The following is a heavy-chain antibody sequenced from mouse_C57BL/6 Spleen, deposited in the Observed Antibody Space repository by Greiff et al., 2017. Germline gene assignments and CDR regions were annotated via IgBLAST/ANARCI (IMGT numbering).Heavy chain of an antibody. CDR2: IYPRSGNT. V-gene: IGHV1-81*01. CDR1: GYTFTSYG. CDR3: ARSITTVGRFAY. Sequence: VQLQQSGAELARPGASVKLSCKASGYTFTSYGISWVKQRTGQGLEWIGEIYPRSGNTYYNEKFKGKATLTADKSSSTAYMELRSLTSEDSAVYFCARSITTVGRFAYWGQGTLVTVSA. J-gene: IGHJ3*01. D-gene: IGHD1-1*01.